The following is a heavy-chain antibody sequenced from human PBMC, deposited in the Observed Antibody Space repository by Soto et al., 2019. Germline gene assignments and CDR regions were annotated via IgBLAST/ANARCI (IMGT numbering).Heavy chain of an antibody. V-gene: IGHV4-59*01. Sequence: SETLSLTCTVSGGCISRYYWSWIRQPPGKGLEWIGYIYYSGSTNYNPSLKSRVTISVDTSKNQFSLKLSSVTAADTAVYYCARVYAYYFDYWGQGTLVTVSS. CDR2: IYYSGST. CDR3: ARVYAYYFDY. J-gene: IGHJ4*02. D-gene: IGHD2-8*01. CDR1: GGCISRYY.